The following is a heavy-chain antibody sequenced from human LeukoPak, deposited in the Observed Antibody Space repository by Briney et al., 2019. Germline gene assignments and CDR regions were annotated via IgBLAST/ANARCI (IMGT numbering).Heavy chain of an antibody. J-gene: IGHJ4*02. CDR3: ARFSYGGPYYFDY. CDR1: GGSISTYY. Sequence: SETLSLTCTVSGGSISTYYWSWIRQPPGKGLEWIGYIYYSGSTSYNPSLKSRVTISVDKSKNQFSLKLSSVTAADTAVYYCARFSYGGPYYFDYWGQGTLVTVSS. D-gene: IGHD5-18*01. CDR2: IYYSGST. V-gene: IGHV4-59*12.